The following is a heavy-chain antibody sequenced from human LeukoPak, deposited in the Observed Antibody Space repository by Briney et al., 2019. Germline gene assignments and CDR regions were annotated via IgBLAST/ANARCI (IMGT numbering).Heavy chain of an antibody. D-gene: IGHD1-7*01. Sequence: PGRSLRLSCAASGFIFSSHGMHWVRQAPGKGLEWVAVIWYDGSNKYYADSVKGRFTISRDNSKNTLYLQMNSLRAEDTAVYYCARPSPQLELEYYYGMDVWGQGTTVTVSS. CDR3: ARPSPQLELEYYYGMDV. CDR1: GFIFSSHG. V-gene: IGHV3-33*01. CDR2: IWYDGSNK. J-gene: IGHJ6*02.